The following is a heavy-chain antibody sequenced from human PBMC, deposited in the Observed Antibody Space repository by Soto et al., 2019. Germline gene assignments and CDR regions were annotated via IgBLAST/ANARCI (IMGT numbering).Heavy chain of an antibody. D-gene: IGHD6-13*01. CDR3: ARLPAEATVAAGGMDV. CDR2: IYYSGLT. V-gene: IGHV4-39*01. J-gene: IGHJ6*02. Sequence: SLTCSVSGGSIRSSIHYWGWIRQPPGKGLEWIGSIYYSGLTHYTPSVKSRVTIYADTSKNQFSLKLNSVTAADTAVYYCARLPAEATVAAGGMDVWGQGTTVTVSS. CDR1: GGSIRSSIHY.